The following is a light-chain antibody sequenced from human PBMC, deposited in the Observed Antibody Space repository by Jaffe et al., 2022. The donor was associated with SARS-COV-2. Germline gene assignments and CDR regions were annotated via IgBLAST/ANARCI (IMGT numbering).Light chain of an antibody. Sequence: EIVLTQSPGTLSLSPGERATLSCRASQSISSSYLTWYQQKPGQAPRLLIYGASSRPTGIPDRFSGSGSGTDFTLTISRLEPEDFAVYYCHQYGRSRFGGGTKVEIK. J-gene: IGKJ4*01. CDR3: HQYGRSR. V-gene: IGKV3-20*01. CDR2: GAS. CDR1: QSISSSY.